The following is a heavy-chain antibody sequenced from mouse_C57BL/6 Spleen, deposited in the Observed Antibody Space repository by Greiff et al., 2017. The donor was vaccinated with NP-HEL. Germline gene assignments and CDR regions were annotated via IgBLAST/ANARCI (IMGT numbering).Heavy chain of an antibody. D-gene: IGHD1-1*01. CDR2: INPNNGGT. V-gene: IGHV1-26*01. CDR1: GYTFTDYY. Sequence: VQLKQSGPELVKPGASVKISCKASGYTFTDYYMNWVKQSHGKSLEWIGDINPNNGGTSYNQKFKGKATLTVDKSSSTAYMELRSLTSEDSAVYYCARGYYGSYWYFDVWGTGTTVTVSS. CDR3: ARGYYGSYWYFDV. J-gene: IGHJ1*03.